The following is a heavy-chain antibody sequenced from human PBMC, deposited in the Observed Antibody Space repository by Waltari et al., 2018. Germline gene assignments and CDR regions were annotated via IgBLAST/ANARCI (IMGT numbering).Heavy chain of an antibody. CDR1: GSTFSNYW. Sequence: EVQLVESGGGLVQPGGSLRPSCVVSGSTFSNYWLHWVRQAPGKGVGLVSRDNNGGGSTSDPDSVKGRFIITRDNAKTTLYVQGSSLRAEDTAVYYCRRDLVYWGQGTLVTVSS. V-gene: IGHV3-74*01. J-gene: IGHJ4*02. CDR2: DNNGGGST. CDR3: RRDLVY.